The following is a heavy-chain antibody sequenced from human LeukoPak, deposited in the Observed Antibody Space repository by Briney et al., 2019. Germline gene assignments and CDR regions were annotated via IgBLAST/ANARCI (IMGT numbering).Heavy chain of an antibody. CDR1: GFTFSTYS. J-gene: IGHJ4*02. V-gene: IGHV3-21*04. D-gene: IGHD3-10*01. Sequence: GGSLRLSCAASGFTFSTYSMNWVRQAPGEGLEWVSSISSSSSYIYYADSVKGRFTISRDNAKNSLYLQMNSLRVEDMALYYCAKDMDYGSGSYCFDYWGQGTLVTVSS. CDR2: ISSSSSYI. CDR3: AKDMDYGSGSYCFDY.